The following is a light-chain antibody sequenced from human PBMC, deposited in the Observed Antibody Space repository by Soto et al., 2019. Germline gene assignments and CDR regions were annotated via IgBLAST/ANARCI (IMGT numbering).Light chain of an antibody. Sequence: TQSPSTLAQSPCNGATPSGRGSHNDDTKYLAWYQFQPGQAPRISIFGDSGRATGIPDRVSGSGSGTDLTRTNSRLQPEDSAVYYCQKYGSLPWTYGRGTKVEIK. CDR3: QKYGSLPWT. CDR1: HNDDTKY. CDR2: GDS. V-gene: IGKV3-20*01. J-gene: IGKJ1*01.